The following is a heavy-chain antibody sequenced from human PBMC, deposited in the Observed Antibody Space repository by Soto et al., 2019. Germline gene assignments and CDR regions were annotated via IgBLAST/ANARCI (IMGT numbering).Heavy chain of an antibody. CDR2: INTGNGNT. D-gene: IGHD5-12*01. J-gene: IGHJ5*02. CDR1: GITSTTYA. Sequence: QVQLVQSGAEVKKPGASVNVSCKASGITSTTYAIHWVRQAPGHGLEWMGWINTGNGNTRYSQRFLGRVSLTTDTSTSTASMDLSSLTSEDTAVYYCARAISGYVTWGQGTLITVSS. V-gene: IGHV1-3*04. CDR3: ARAISGYVT.